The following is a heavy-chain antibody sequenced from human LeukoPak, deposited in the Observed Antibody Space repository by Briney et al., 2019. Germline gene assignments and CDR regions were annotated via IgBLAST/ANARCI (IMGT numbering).Heavy chain of an antibody. CDR3: ARHHCSSTSCHHYYYYMDV. J-gene: IGHJ6*03. CDR1: GYTFTSYA. D-gene: IGHD2-2*01. V-gene: IGHV1-3*01. Sequence: ASVKVSCKASGYTFTSYAMHWVRQAPGQRLEWMGWINAGNGNTKYSQKFQGRVTITTDESTSTAYMELSSLRSEDTAVYYCARHHCSSTSCHHYYYYMDVWGKGTTVTVSS. CDR2: INAGNGNT.